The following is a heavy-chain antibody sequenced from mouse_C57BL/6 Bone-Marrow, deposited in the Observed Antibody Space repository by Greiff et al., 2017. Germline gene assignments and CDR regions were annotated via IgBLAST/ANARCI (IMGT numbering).Heavy chain of an antibody. Sequence: QVQLQQPGAELVMPGASVKLSCKASGYTFTSYWMHWVKQRPGQGLEWIGEIVPSDSYTNYNQKFKGKSTLTVDKSSSTAYMQLSSLTSEDSAVYYCARGGTTVVEGDYWGQGTTLTVSS. CDR1: GYTFTSYW. V-gene: IGHV1-69*01. CDR3: ARGGTTVVEGDY. J-gene: IGHJ2*01. CDR2: IVPSDSYT. D-gene: IGHD1-1*01.